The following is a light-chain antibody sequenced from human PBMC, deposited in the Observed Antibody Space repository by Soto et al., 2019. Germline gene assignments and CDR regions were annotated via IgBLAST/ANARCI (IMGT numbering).Light chain of an antibody. V-gene: IGKV3-20*01. CDR3: QQHGSSPPSWT. J-gene: IGKJ1*01. CDR1: QSVGSSY. Sequence: ETVLTQSPGTLSLSPGERATLFCRASQSVGSSYLAWYQQKPGQAPRLLIYGASSRATGIPDRFSGSGSGTDFTLSISRLEPEDFAVYYWQQHGSSPPSWTFGQGTKVEIK. CDR2: GAS.